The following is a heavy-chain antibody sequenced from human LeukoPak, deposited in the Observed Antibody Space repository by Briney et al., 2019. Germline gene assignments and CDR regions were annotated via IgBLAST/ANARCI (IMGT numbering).Heavy chain of an antibody. CDR2: ISGSGGST. V-gene: IGHV3-23*01. J-gene: IGHJ4*02. D-gene: IGHD6-19*01. Sequence: GGSLRLSCAASGFTFSSYAMSWVRQAPGKGLEWVSAISGSGGSTYYADSVKGRFTISRDNSKNTLYLQMNSLRAEDTAVYYCAKGIMYSSGLVAVPPSFLDYWGQGTLVTVSS. CDR3: AKGIMYSSGLVAVPPSFLDY. CDR1: GFTFSSYA.